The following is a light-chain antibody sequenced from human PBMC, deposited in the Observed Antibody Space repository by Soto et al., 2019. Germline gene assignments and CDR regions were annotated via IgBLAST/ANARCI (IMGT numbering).Light chain of an antibody. CDR3: QQSYSTPLT. J-gene: IGKJ4*01. CDR1: QSISSY. V-gene: IGKV1-39*01. CDR2: DAS. Sequence: DIQMTQSPSTLSASVGDRVTITCRASQSISSYLNWYQQKPGKAPNLLIYDASRLQSGVPSRFSGSGGGTDFTLSISSVQPEDFATYYCQQSYSTPLTFGGGTKVDIK.